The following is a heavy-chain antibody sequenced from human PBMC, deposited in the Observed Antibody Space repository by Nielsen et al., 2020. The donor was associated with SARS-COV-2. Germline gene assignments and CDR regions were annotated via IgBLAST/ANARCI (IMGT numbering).Heavy chain of an antibody. CDR1: GFTFSSYS. CDR3: ARDPRWLRGVDAFDI. V-gene: IGHV3-48*02. CDR2: ISSSSSTI. J-gene: IGHJ3*02. D-gene: IGHD5-12*01. Sequence: GGSLRLSCAASGFTFSSYSMNWVRQAPGKGLEWVSYISSSSSTIYYADSVKGRFTISRDNAKNSLYLQMNSLRDEDTAVYYCARDPRWLRGVDAFDIWGQGTMVTVSS.